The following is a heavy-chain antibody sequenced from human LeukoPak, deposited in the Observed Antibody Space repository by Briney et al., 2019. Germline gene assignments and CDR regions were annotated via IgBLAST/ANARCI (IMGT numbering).Heavy chain of an antibody. D-gene: IGHD1-1*01. CDR1: GGSFSGYY. V-gene: IGHV4-34*01. CDR2: INHSGST. J-gene: IGHJ4*02. CDR3: ARGLDSGTYYFDY. Sequence: SETLSLTCAVYGGSFSGYYWSWIRQPPGKGLEWIGEINHSGSTNYNPSLKSRVTISVDMSKNQFSLKLSSVTAADTAVYYCARGLDSGTYYFDYWGQGTLVTVSS.